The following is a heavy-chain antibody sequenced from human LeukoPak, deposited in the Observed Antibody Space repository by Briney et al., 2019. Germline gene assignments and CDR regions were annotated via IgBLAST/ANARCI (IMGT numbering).Heavy chain of an antibody. CDR3: AGVVAAAGNNWFDP. J-gene: IGHJ5*02. Sequence: NSSETLSLTCAVSGDSISSGGYSWSWIRQTPGKGLEWIAYIHDSGSTYNNPSLKSRLSISIDTSKNQFSLKLNSVTAADTAVYYCAGVVAAAGNNWFDPWGQGTLVTVSS. D-gene: IGHD6-13*01. CDR1: GDSISSGGYS. CDR2: IHDSGST. V-gene: IGHV4-30-4*07.